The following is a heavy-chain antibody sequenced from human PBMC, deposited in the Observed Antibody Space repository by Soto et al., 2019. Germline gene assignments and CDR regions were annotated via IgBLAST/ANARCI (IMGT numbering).Heavy chain of an antibody. V-gene: IGHV3-73*01. CDR3: TRHLKKKYYDILTAKTITGGFDP. J-gene: IGHJ5*02. Sequence: GGSLRLSCAASGFTFSGSAMHWVRQASGKGLEWVGRIRSKANSYATAYAASVKGRFTISRDDSKNTAYLQMNSLKTEDTAVYYCTRHLKKKYYDILTAKTITGGFDPWGQGTLVTVSS. CDR1: GFTFSGSA. CDR2: IRSKANSYAT. D-gene: IGHD3-9*01.